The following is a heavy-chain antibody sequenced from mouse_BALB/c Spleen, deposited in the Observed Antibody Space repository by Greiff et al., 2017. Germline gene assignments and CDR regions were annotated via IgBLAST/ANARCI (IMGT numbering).Heavy chain of an antibody. V-gene: IGHV5-15*02. CDR3: AREELYGTHYYAMDY. D-gene: IGHD2-10*02. J-gene: IGHJ4*01. CDR2: ISNLAYSI. Sequence: EVHLVESGGGLVQPGGSRKLSCAASGFTFSDYGMAWVRQAPGKGPEWVAFISNLAYSIYYADTVTGRFTISRENAKNTLYLEMSSLRSEDTAMYYCAREELYGTHYYAMDYWGQGTSVTVSS. CDR1: GFTFSDYG.